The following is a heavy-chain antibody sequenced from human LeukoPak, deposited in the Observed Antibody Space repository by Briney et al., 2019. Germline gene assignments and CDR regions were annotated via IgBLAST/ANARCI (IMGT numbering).Heavy chain of an antibody. CDR3: AISGRGDIRYFDWLFPRYGMDV. Sequence: GASVKVSCKASGYTFTCYAMHRVRQAPGQRLEWMGWINAGNGNTKYSQKFQGRVTITRDTSTSTVYMELSSLRSEDTAVYYCAISGRGDIRYFDWLFPRYGMDVWGQGTTVTVSS. CDR2: INAGNGNT. V-gene: IGHV1-3*01. D-gene: IGHD3-9*01. J-gene: IGHJ6*02. CDR1: GYTFTCYA.